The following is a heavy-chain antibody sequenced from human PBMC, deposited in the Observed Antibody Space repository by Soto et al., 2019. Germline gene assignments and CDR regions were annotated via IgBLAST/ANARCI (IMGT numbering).Heavy chain of an antibody. CDR3: AKDGPGRFHIIDY. CDR2: ISYDGKGK. J-gene: IGHJ4*02. D-gene: IGHD1-26*01. Sequence: QVQLVESGGGVVQPGRSLRLSCTGSAFTFRNYGMHWVRQAPGKGLEWVAVISYDGKGKYYTGSVKGRFTISRDNSRNTLFLQMSDLRREDTAVYYCAKDGPGRFHIIDYWGQGTLVTVSS. CDR1: AFTFRNYG. V-gene: IGHV3-30*18.